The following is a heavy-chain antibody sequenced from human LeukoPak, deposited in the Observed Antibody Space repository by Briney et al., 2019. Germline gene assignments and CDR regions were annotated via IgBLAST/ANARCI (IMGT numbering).Heavy chain of an antibody. CDR2: ISGSGGST. CDR3: AKDRLYCGGDCYSSPFDY. D-gene: IGHD2-21*02. CDR1: GFTFSSYW. J-gene: IGHJ4*02. V-gene: IGHV3-23*01. Sequence: GGSLRLSCAASGFTFSSYWMSWVRQAPGKGLEWVSAISGSGGSTYYADSVKGRFTISRDNSKNTLYLQMNSLRAEDTAVYYCAKDRLYCGGDCYSSPFDYWGQGTLVTVSS.